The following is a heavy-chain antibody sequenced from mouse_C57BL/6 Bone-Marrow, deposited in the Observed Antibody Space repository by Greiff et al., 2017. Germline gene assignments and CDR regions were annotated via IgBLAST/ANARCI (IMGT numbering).Heavy chain of an antibody. CDR1: GYTFTSYW. CDR3: ARSGLPMFAY. V-gene: IGHV1-64*01. J-gene: IGHJ3*01. D-gene: IGHD2-1*01. Sequence: QVQLQQPGAELVKPGASVKLSCKASGYTFTSYWMHWVKQRPGQGLEWIGMIHPNSGSTNYNEKFKSKATLTVDKSSSTAYMQRSSLTSEDSAVYYCARSGLPMFAYWGQGTLVTVSA. CDR2: IHPNSGST.